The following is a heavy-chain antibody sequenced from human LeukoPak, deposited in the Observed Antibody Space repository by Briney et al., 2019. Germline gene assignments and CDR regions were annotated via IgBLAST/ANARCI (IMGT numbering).Heavy chain of an antibody. CDR1: GFTFSSYG. Sequence: GGSLRLSCAASGFTFSSYGMHWVRQAPGKGLEWVTFIRNDGTDKYYADSVKGRFTISRDNSKNTLHLQMNRLRAEDTAVYYCAKDQEDTMVRGVIRSNSYYFDYWGQGTLVTVSS. D-gene: IGHD3-10*01. J-gene: IGHJ4*02. V-gene: IGHV3-30*02. CDR3: AKDQEDTMVRGVIRSNSYYFDY. CDR2: IRNDGTDK.